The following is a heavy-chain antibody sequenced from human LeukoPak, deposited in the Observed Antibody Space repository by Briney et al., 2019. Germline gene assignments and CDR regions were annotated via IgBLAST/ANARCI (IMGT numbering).Heavy chain of an antibody. CDR3: AREKKYYDFWSGYKDYGMDV. Sequence: PSETLSLTCTVSGGSISSYYWSWIRQPPGKGLEWIGYIYYSGSTNYNPSLKSRVTMSVDTSKNQFSLKLSSVTAADTAVYYCAREKKYYDFWSGYKDYGMDVWGQGTTVTVSS. CDR2: IYYSGST. CDR1: GGSISSYY. V-gene: IGHV4-59*12. J-gene: IGHJ6*02. D-gene: IGHD3-3*01.